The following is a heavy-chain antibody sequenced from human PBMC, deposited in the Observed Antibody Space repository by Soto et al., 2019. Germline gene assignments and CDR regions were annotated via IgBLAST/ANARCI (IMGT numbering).Heavy chain of an antibody. CDR2: ISYGGST. J-gene: IGHJ4*02. Sequence: QVQLQESGPGLVKPSQTLSLTCTVSGGSINSGGYCWSWIRQHPGKGLVWIGCISYGGSTSYNPALKSRVTISVDTSKNQFSLKLTSGTAADTAVYYCSRGILVWGQGALITVSS. V-gene: IGHV4-31*03. CDR1: GGSINSGGYC. D-gene: IGHD5-18*01. CDR3: SRGILV.